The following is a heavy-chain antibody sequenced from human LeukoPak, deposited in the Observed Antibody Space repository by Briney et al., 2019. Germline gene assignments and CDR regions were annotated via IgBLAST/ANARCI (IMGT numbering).Heavy chain of an antibody. CDR2: IKSKTDGGTT. CDR3: TTGSITMIVVVIADSFDY. V-gene: IGHV3-15*01. J-gene: IGHJ4*02. D-gene: IGHD3-22*01. CDR1: GFTFSNAW. Sequence: SGGSLRLSCAASGFTFSNAWMSWVRQAPGKGLEWVGRIKSKTDGGTTDYAAPVKGRFTISRDDSKNTLYLQMNSLKTEDTAVYYCTTGSITMIVVVIADSFDYWGQGTLVTVSS.